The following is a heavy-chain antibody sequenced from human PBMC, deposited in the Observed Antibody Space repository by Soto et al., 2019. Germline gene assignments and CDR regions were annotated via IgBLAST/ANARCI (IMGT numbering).Heavy chain of an antibody. D-gene: IGHD2-2*01. Sequence: GGSLRLSCAASGFTFSNAWMSWVRQAPGKGLEWVGRIKSKTDGGTTDYAAPVKGRFTISRDDSKNTLYLQMNSLKTEDTAVYYCTTYCSSTSCYSGYYYYYMDVWGKGTTVTVSS. CDR1: GFTFSNAW. V-gene: IGHV3-15*01. CDR2: IKSKTDGGTT. CDR3: TTYCSSTSCYSGYYYYYMDV. J-gene: IGHJ6*03.